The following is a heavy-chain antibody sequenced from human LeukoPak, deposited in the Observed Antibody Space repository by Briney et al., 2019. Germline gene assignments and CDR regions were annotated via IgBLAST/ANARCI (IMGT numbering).Heavy chain of an antibody. J-gene: IGHJ3*02. CDR3: ARDEGIYNCGGDCLETAFDI. Sequence: SQTLSLTCTVSGGSISSGSYYWSWIRQPAGKGLEWIGRIYTSGSTNYNPSLKSRVTISVDTSKNQFSLKLSSVTAADTAVYYCARDEGIYNCGGDCLETAFDIWGQGTMVTVSS. CDR1: GGSISSGSYY. CDR2: IYTSGST. V-gene: IGHV4-61*02. D-gene: IGHD2-21*02.